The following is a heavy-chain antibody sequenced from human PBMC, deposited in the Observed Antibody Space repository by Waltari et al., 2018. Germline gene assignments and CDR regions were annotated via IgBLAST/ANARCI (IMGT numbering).Heavy chain of an antibody. V-gene: IGHV3-74*01. CDR3: VRGGSYGSMDY. CDR2: IKREGRTT. Sequence: EVQLVESGGGALQPGGSLRLSCAASGFTFRDYWMYWVRQGPGKGLLWGAHIKREGRTTTNASSGKCRGTISRDNAKNTLDLQVNSVRVEDSAVYFCVRGGSYGSMDYWGQGTLVSVSS. CDR1: GFTFRDYW. D-gene: IGHD5-12*01. J-gene: IGHJ4*02.